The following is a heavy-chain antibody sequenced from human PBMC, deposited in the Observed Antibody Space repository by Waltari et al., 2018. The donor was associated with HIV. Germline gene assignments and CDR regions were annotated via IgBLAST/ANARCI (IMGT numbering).Heavy chain of an antibody. V-gene: IGHV1-2*02. CDR1: GYTFTGHY. CDR3: ARPLERRYAFDI. J-gene: IGHJ3*02. Sequence: QVPLVQSGAELKKPGASVKVSCQASGYTFTGHYLHLVRQAPGQGLEWMGWINPNSGGTNYAQKFQGRVTMTRDTSISTAYMELSRLRSDDTAVYYCARPLERRYAFDIWGQGTMVTVSS. CDR2: INPNSGGT.